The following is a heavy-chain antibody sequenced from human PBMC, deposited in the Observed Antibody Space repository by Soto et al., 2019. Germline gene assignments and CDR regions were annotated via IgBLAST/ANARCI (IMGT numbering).Heavy chain of an antibody. J-gene: IGHJ4*02. CDR2: ISYDGSYQ. Sequence: QVQLVESGGGVVQPGTSLRLSCEASGFAFNKFGMHWVRQAPGKGLEWVAFISYDGSYQYYADSVQGRLTITRDNSMNTLYLQMNSLRAEDTAVYYCARVYFSDLVAFDYWGQGTLVTVSS. V-gene: IGHV3-30*03. CDR1: GFAFNKFG. CDR3: ARVYFSDLVAFDY. D-gene: IGHD2-21*01.